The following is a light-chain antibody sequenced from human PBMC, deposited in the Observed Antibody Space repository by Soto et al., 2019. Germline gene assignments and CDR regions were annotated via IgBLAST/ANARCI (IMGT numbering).Light chain of an antibody. CDR2: KAS. V-gene: IGKV1-5*03. J-gene: IGKJ1*01. CDR3: QQYNSYST. Sequence: DIRMTQSPSTLSASVGDRVTITCRASQGISSWLAWYQQKPGKAPKLLIYKASSLESGVPSRFSGSRSGTEFTLTISSLQPDDLATYYCQQYNSYSTFGQGTKVEIK. CDR1: QGISSW.